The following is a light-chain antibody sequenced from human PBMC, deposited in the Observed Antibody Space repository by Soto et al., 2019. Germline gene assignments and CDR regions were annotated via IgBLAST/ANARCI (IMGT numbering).Light chain of an antibody. V-gene: IGLV2-14*01. J-gene: IGLJ2*01. CDR1: TSDVGLYNY. Sequence: QSALTQPASVSGSPGQSITISCTGTTSDVGLYNYVSRYQQHPGKAPKLMISEVSNRPSGVSNRFSGSKSGNTASLTISGLQAEDEADYYCSSYTSSDTLVFGAGTKLTVL. CDR3: SSYTSSDTLV. CDR2: EVS.